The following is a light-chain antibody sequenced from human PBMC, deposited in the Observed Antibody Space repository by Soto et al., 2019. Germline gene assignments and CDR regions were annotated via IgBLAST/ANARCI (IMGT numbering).Light chain of an antibody. J-gene: IGKJ5*01. Sequence: EIVLTQSPGTLSLSPGERATLSCRASQSVSSNYLAWYQQKPGQAPRLLIYGASSRATGIPDRFSGSGSGTDFTLTINRLEPEDFAVYYCQQYGTSPVTFGQGTRLETK. CDR2: GAS. V-gene: IGKV3-20*01. CDR3: QQYGTSPVT. CDR1: QSVSSNY.